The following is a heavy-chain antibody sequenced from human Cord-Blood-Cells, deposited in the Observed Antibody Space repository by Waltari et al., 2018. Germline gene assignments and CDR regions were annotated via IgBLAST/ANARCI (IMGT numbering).Heavy chain of an antibody. CDR3: ASGSGSGSYYNPDAFDI. CDR2: IYHSGST. Sequence: QVQLQESGPGLVKPSGTLSLTCAVSGGSISSSNWWSWVRQPPGKGLEWIGEIYHSGSTNYNPYLKSRVTISVDKSKNQFSLKLSSVTAADTAVYYCASGSGSGSYYNPDAFDIWGQGTMVTVSS. J-gene: IGHJ3*02. V-gene: IGHV4-4*02. CDR1: GGSISSSNW. D-gene: IGHD3-10*01.